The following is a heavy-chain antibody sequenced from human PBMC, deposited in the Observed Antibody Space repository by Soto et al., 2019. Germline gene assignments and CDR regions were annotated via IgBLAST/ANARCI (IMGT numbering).Heavy chain of an antibody. J-gene: IGHJ6*02. CDR2: IYYSGST. CDR3: AKEPVSITIFGVNGMDV. CDR1: GGSISSGDYY. D-gene: IGHD3-3*01. V-gene: IGHV4-30-4*01. Sequence: QVQLQESGPGLVKPSQTLSLTCTVSGGSISSGDYYWSWIRQPPGKGLEWIGCIYYSGSTYYNPSLKSRVTISVDTSKNQFSLKLSSVTAADTAVYYCAKEPVSITIFGVNGMDVWGQGTTVTVSS.